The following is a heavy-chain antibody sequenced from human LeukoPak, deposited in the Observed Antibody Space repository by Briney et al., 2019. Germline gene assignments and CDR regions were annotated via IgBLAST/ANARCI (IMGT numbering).Heavy chain of an antibody. Sequence: GGSLRLSCAASGFTVSSNYMSWVRQAPGKGLEWVSLIYSGGSTYYADSVKGRFTISRDNSKNTLYLQMNSLRAEDTAVYYCAKEASGWPLGYFDYWGQGTLVTVSS. CDR3: AKEASGWPLGYFDY. J-gene: IGHJ4*02. V-gene: IGHV3-53*01. CDR2: IYSGGST. CDR1: GFTVSSNY. D-gene: IGHD6-19*01.